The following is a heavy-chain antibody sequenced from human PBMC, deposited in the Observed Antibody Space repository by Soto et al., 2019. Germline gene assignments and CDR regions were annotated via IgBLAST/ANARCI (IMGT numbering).Heavy chain of an antibody. CDR1: GFTFSGSA. J-gene: IGHJ6*03. CDR3: TRHEEAESSWYYYYYYMDV. V-gene: IGHV3-73*01. D-gene: IGHD6-13*01. CDR2: IRSKANSYAT. Sequence: EVQLVESGGGLVQPGGSLKLSCAASGFTFSGSAMHWVRQASGKGLEWVGRIRSKANSYATAYAASVKGRFTISRDDSKNTAYLQMNSLKTEDTAVYYCTRHEEAESSWYYYYYYMDVRGKGTTVTVSS.